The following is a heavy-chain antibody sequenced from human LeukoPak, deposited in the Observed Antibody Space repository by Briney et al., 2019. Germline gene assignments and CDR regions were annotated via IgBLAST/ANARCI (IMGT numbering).Heavy chain of an antibody. CDR2: ISYDGSNK. J-gene: IGHJ4*02. D-gene: IGHD5-18*01. V-gene: IGHV3-30*18. CDR3: AKAMDTAMAAPIDY. CDR1: GFTFSSYG. Sequence: GGSLRLSCAASGFTFSSYGMHWVRQAPGKGLEWVAVISYDGSNKYYADSVKGRFTISRDNSKNTLYLQMNSLRAEDTAVYYCAKAMDTAMAAPIDYWGQGTLVTVSS.